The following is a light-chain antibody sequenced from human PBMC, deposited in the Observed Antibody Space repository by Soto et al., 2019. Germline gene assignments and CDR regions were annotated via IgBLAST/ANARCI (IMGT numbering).Light chain of an antibody. CDR2: TTS. Sequence: DIQMTQSPSSLYASVGDRITITCRASQYITTYVNWYQQKPGKAPKVLIYTTSTLQSGVPSRFSGSGSGTDFTLTISSLHPEDFATYYCQQFYTVPLSFGGGTKVEMK. V-gene: IGKV1-39*01. J-gene: IGKJ4*01. CDR3: QQFYTVPLS. CDR1: QYITTY.